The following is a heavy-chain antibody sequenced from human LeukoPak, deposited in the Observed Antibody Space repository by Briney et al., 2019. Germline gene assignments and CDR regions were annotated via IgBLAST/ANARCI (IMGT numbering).Heavy chain of an antibody. V-gene: IGHV1-8*01. CDR1: GCTFTSYD. CDR3: ARARRAARRPFYYYYYMDV. D-gene: IGHD6-6*01. Sequence: GASVKVSCKASGCTFTSYDINWVRQASGQGREWMGWMNPNSGNTGYAQKFQGRVTMTRNTSISTAYMELSSLRSEDTAVYYCARARRAARRPFYYYYYMDVWGKGTTVTVSS. CDR2: MNPNSGNT. J-gene: IGHJ6*03.